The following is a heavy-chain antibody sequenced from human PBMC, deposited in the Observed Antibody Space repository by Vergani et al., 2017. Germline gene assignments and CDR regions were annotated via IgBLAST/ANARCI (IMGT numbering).Heavy chain of an antibody. CDR3: ARDGGEYDKDALDV. CDR1: GGSFSTGGQS. Sequence: QVQLQESGPGLVKPSQTLSLTCTVSGGSFSTGGQSWTWLRQSAGKGLEWIGRIYTSGATNYNPSLRSRAIMSVDASKKLFSLKLTSLTAADTAVYYCARDGGEYDKDALDVWGQGTKVTVTS. V-gene: IGHV4-61*02. D-gene: IGHD2-21*01. CDR2: IYTSGAT. J-gene: IGHJ3*01.